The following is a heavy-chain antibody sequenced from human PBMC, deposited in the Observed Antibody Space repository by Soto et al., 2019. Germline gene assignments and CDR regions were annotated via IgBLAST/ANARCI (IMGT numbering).Heavy chain of an antibody. J-gene: IGHJ4*02. D-gene: IGHD1-26*01. CDR3: GRGRSGQIVVFY. Sequence: ASVKVSCKASGYSFTGHYIHWVRQAPEQGPEWMGEIGPESGATRYAQKFQGRVTMTMDTSITTVYMELNNLRPDDTAIYYCGRGRSGQIVVFYWGQGTPVAVSS. V-gene: IGHV1-2*02. CDR2: IGPESGAT. CDR1: GYSFTGHY.